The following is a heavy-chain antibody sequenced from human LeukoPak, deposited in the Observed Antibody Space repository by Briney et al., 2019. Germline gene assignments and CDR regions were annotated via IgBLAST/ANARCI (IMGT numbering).Heavy chain of an antibody. D-gene: IGHD5-18*01. Sequence: PSETLSFTCTVSGVSISSYYWSWIRQPPGKGLEWFGYIYYSGSTNYNPSLKSRVTISVDTSKNQCSLKLSSVTAADTAVYYCARGAPYSYGYYFDYWGQGTLVTVSS. CDR2: IYYSGST. V-gene: IGHV4-59*01. CDR1: GVSISSYY. J-gene: IGHJ4*02. CDR3: ARGAPYSYGYYFDY.